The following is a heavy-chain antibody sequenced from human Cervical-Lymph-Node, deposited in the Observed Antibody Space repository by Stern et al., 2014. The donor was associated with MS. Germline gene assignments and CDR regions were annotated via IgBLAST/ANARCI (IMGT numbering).Heavy chain of an antibody. Sequence: VQLLESGAEVKKPGASVKVSCKAFGYTFTSNKMHWVRQAPGQGLEWMGIINPGGGSTRYAQKLQGRVTMTRDTSTSTVYMELTSLRSEDTAVYSCARDNGGWSVDSWGQGTLVIVSS. J-gene: IGHJ4*02. CDR3: ARDNGGWSVDS. CDR1: GYTFTSNK. CDR2: INPGGGST. D-gene: IGHD6-19*01. V-gene: IGHV1-46*01.